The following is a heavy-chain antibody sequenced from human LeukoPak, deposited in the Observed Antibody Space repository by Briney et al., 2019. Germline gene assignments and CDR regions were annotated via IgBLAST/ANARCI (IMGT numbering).Heavy chain of an antibody. V-gene: IGHV1-69*02. CDR3: ASITMVRGVIEGFDP. Sequence: SVKVSCKASGGTFSSYTISWVRQAPGQGLEWMGRIIPILGIANHAQKFQGRVTITADKSTSTAYMELSSLRSEDTAVYYCASITMVRGVIEGFDPWGQGTLVTVSS. CDR1: GGTFSSYT. D-gene: IGHD3-10*01. J-gene: IGHJ5*02. CDR2: IIPILGIA.